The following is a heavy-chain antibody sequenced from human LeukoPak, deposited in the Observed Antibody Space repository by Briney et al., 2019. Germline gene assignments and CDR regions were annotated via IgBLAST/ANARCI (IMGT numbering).Heavy chain of an antibody. CDR2: ISAYNGNT. CDR1: GYTFTSYG. D-gene: IGHD3-10*01. CDR3: ARLWFGELFSYYFDY. J-gene: IGHJ4*02. Sequence: ASVKVSCKASGYTFTSYGISWVRQAPGQGLEWVGWISAYNGNTNYAQKLQGRVTMTTDTSTSTAYMELRSLRSDDTAVYYCARLWFGELFSYYFDYWGQGTLVTVSS. V-gene: IGHV1-18*01.